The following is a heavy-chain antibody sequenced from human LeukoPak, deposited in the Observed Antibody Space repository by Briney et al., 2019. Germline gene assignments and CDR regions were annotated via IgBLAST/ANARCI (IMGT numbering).Heavy chain of an antibody. V-gene: IGHV4-59*08. J-gene: IGHJ4*02. CDR3: TRHPGRRYDWYYFDY. CDR2: IYHSGST. CDR1: GGSISSYY. D-gene: IGHD5-12*01. Sequence: PSETLSLTCTVSGGSISSYYWSWIRQPPGKGLEWIGYIYHSGSTNYNPSLKSRVTISMDTSKNQFSLKLSSVTAADTAVYYCTRHPGRRYDWYYFDYWGQGTLVTVSS.